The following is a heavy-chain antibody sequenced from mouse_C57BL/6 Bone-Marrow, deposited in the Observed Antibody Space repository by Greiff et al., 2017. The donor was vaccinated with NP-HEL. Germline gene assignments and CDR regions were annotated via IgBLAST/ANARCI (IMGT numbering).Heavy chain of an antibody. V-gene: IGHV3-6*01. D-gene: IGHD2-1*01. J-gene: IGHJ2*01. CDR3: ARAYGNEDYFDY. CDR2: ISYDGSN. CDR1: GYSITSGYY. Sequence: VQLKESGPGLVKPSQSLSLTCSVTGYSITSGYYWNWIRQFPGNKLEWMGYISYDGSNNYNPSLKNRISITRDTSKNQFFLKLNSVTTEDTATYYCARAYGNEDYFDYWGQGTTLTVSS.